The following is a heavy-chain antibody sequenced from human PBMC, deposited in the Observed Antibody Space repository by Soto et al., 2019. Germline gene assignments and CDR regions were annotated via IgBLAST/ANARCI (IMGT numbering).Heavy chain of an antibody. CDR3: ARQAPKYDFPDYSSYYMHV. V-gene: IGHV4-59*08. D-gene: IGHD3-3*01. CDR1: GGSIGSYY. Sequence: SETLSLTCTVSGGSIGSYYWSWVGQPPGKGLEWIGYIYYSGSTNYNPSLKSRVTISVDTSKNQFSLKLSSVTAADTAVYYCARQAPKYDFPDYSSYYMHVWGKGTTGTVSS. J-gene: IGHJ6*03. CDR2: IYYSGST.